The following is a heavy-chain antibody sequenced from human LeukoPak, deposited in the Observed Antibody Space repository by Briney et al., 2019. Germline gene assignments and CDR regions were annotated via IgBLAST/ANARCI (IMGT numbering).Heavy chain of an antibody. CDR2: TRNKANSYTT. Sequence: GGSLRLSCAASGFTFSDHYMDWVRQAPGKGLEWVGRTRNKANSYTTEYAASVKGRFTISRDDSKNSLYLQMNSLKTEDTAVYYCASLLGFGDRFDYWGQGTLVTVSS. CDR1: GFTFSDHY. J-gene: IGHJ4*02. CDR3: ASLLGFGDRFDY. V-gene: IGHV3-72*01. D-gene: IGHD3-10*01.